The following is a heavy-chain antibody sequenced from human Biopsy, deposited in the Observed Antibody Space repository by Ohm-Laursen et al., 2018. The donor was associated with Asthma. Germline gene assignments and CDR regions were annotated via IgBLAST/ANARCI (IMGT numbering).Heavy chain of an antibody. CDR2: ISVYNGNT. D-gene: IGHD3-10*01. J-gene: IGHJ6*02. CDR3: ARAVDYSHYYGIDV. Sequence: ASEKVSCKASGYTFNSAGITWGRQAPGQGIEWMGWISVYNGNTKVAQKLQDRVTMITDTSTSTAYMELRSLRSDDTAVYFCARAVDYSHYYGIDVWGQGTTVTVS. CDR1: GYTFNSAG. V-gene: IGHV1-18*01.